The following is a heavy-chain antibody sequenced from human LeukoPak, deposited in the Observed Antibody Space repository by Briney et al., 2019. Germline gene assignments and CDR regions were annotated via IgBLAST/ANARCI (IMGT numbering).Heavy chain of an antibody. CDR3: ARLPYPTTWEHQGWFDP. Sequence: SETLSLTCTVSGGSISSYYWSWIRQPPGKGLEWIGYIYYSGVTNYNPSLKSRVTISVDTSKKQFSLKLSSVTAADTAVYYCARLPYPTTWEHQGWFDPWGQGTLVIVFS. V-gene: IGHV4-59*08. D-gene: IGHD1-26*01. CDR1: GGSISSYY. CDR2: IYYSGVT. J-gene: IGHJ5*02.